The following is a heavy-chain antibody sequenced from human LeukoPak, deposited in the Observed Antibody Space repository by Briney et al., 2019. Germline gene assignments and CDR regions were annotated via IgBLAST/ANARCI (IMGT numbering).Heavy chain of an antibody. D-gene: IGHD5-18*01. CDR1: GYKFTNYW. Sequence: GESLKISCQASGYKFTNYWIGWVRQMPGKGLEWMGIIYPTDSDTRYSPSFQGQVTISADKSISTAYLQWSSLKASDTAMYYCARHEGGGYSYGQPYYYYGMDVWGQGTTVTVSS. CDR2: IYPTDSDT. V-gene: IGHV5-51*01. CDR3: ARHEGGGYSYGQPYYYYGMDV. J-gene: IGHJ6*02.